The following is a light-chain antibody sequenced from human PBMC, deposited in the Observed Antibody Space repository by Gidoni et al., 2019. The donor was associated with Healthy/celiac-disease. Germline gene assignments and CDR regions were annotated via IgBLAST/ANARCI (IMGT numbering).Light chain of an antibody. CDR3: QQYYSTPLT. CDR1: QSVLYSSNNKNY. Sequence: DIVMTQPPDSLAVSLGERATINGKSSQSVLYSSNNKNYLAWYQQKPGQPPKLLLYRASTRDSGVPDRFSGSGSGTDFTLTISSLQAEDVAVYYCQQYYSTPLTFGGGTKVETK. CDR2: RAS. J-gene: IGKJ4*01. V-gene: IGKV4-1*01.